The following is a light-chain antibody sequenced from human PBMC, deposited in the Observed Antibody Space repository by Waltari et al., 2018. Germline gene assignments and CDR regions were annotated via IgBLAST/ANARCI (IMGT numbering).Light chain of an antibody. J-gene: IGKJ5*01. V-gene: IGKV1-39*01. CDR3: QQSNSIPII. CDR1: QTISNN. CDR2: SAS. Sequence: DIQMTQSPSSASASVGDVINITRRASQTISNNMYWLQQRPEKAPTLLIYSASTLQTGVPSRFSGSGSGTDFTLTISGVQPEDIATYYCQQSNSIPIIFGQGTRLEIK.